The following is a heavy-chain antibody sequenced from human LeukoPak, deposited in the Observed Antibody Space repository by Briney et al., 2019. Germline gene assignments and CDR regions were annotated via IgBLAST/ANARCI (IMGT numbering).Heavy chain of an antibody. V-gene: IGHV1-18*01. J-gene: IGHJ4*02. CDR2: INTYNGNT. Sequence: ASVKVSCKASGYTFTSHAMNWVRQAPGQGLEWMGWINTYNGNTKYAQKAQGRVTMTTDTSTSTAYMEVRSLRSDDTAVYYCARGTSRITIFGVVTPSDYWGQGTLVTVSS. D-gene: IGHD3-3*01. CDR3: ARGTSRITIFGVVTPSDY. CDR1: GYTFTSHA.